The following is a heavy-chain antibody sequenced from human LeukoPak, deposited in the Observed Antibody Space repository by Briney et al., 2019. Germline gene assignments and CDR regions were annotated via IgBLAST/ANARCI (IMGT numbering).Heavy chain of an antibody. CDR2: IYDSGST. D-gene: IGHD6-19*01. CDR3: ARGIIIAVAGGAEYFQH. CDR1: GGSINGYY. V-gene: IGHV4-59*12. J-gene: IGHJ1*01. Sequence: SETLSLTCTVSGGSINGYYWSWIRQPPGKGLEWIGYIYDSGSTDYNPSLKSRVTISLDTSKNQFSLKLSSVTAADTAVYYCARGIIIAVAGGAEYFQHWGQGTLVTVSS.